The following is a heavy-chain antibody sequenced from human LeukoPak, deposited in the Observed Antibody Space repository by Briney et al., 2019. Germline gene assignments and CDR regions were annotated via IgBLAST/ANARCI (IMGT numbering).Heavy chain of an antibody. CDR3: ARGEAAPGVADYYYYMDV. CDR1: GGTFSSYA. J-gene: IGHJ6*03. V-gene: IGHV1-69*04. CDR2: IIPILGIA. D-gene: IGHD6-6*01. Sequence: SVKVSCKASGGTFSSYAISWVRQAPGQGLEWMGRIIPILGIANYAQKFQGRVTITTDESTSTAYMELSSLRSEDTAVYYCARGEAAPGVADYYYYMDVWGKGTTVTVSS.